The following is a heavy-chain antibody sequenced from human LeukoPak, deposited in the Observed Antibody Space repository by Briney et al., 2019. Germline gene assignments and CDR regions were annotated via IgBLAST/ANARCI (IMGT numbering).Heavy chain of an antibody. CDR2: IYSGGST. D-gene: IGHD3-10*01. CDR1: GFTVSSNY. J-gene: IGHJ3*02. Sequence: GGSLRLSCAASGFTVSSNYMSWVRQAPGKGLEWVSVIYSGGSTYYADSVKGRFTISRDNSKNTLYLQINSLRAEDTAVYYCARDKNYYASRGAFDIWGQGTMVTVSS. CDR3: ARDKNYYASRGAFDI. V-gene: IGHV3-53*01.